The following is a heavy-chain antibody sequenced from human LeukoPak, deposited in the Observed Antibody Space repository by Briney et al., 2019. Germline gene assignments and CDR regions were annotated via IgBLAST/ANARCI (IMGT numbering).Heavy chain of an antibody. Sequence: ARSRRLSCAAAGPTFSKYWMHWVRHVPGKGLGWVSRIIPDASSTMYADSVKGRFTISRDNARNTLYLEINSLRAEDTAVYYCACDNTGCTNGVCHDYWGQGTMVTVSS. CDR2: IIPDASST. CDR1: GPTFSKYW. V-gene: IGHV3-74*03. CDR3: ACDNTGCTNGVCHDY. J-gene: IGHJ4*02. D-gene: IGHD2-8*01.